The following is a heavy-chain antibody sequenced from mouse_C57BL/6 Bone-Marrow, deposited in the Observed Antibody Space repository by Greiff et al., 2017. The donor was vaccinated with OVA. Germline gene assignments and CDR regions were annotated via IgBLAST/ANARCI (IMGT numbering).Heavy chain of an antibody. J-gene: IGHJ3*01. Sequence: VQVVESGPELVKPGASVKISCKASGYSFTSYYIHWVKQRPGQGLEWIGWIYPGSGNTKYNEKFKGKATLTVDKSSSTAYMLLSSLTSEDSAVYFCARPGDYDVRDWFAYWGQGTLVTVSA. CDR1: GYSFTSYY. V-gene: IGHV1-66*01. D-gene: IGHD2-4*01. CDR2: IYPGSGNT. CDR3: ARPGDYDVRDWFAY.